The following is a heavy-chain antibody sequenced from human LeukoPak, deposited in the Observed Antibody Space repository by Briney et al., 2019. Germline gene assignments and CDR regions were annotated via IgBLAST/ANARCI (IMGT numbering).Heavy chain of an antibody. J-gene: IGHJ4*02. Sequence: PSETLSLTCAVYGGSFSGYCWSWIRQPPGKGLEWIGEINHSGSTNYNPSLKSRVTISLDTSKNQFSLKLSSVTAADTAVYYCAGRVGATTIDYWGQGTLVTVSS. CDR2: INHSGST. CDR3: AGRVGATTIDY. D-gene: IGHD1-26*01. CDR1: GGSFSGYC. V-gene: IGHV4-34*01.